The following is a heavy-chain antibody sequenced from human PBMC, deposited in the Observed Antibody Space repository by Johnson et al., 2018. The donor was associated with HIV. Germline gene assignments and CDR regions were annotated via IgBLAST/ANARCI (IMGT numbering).Heavy chain of an antibody. V-gene: IGHV3-11*04. D-gene: IGHD6-6*01. CDR1: GSTFSDYY. CDR3: ARALLIAARPVGAFDI. J-gene: IGHJ3*02. CDR2: ISSSGSTI. Sequence: QVQLVESGGDLVKAGGSLRLSCAASGSTFSDYYMSWIRQAPGKGLEWVSYISSSGSTIYYADSVKGRFTISRENAKDSLYLQMNSLRAEDTALYYCARALLIAARPVGAFDIWGQGTMVTVSS.